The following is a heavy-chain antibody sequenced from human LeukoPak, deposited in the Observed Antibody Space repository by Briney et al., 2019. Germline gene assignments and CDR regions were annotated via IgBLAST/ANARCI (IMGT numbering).Heavy chain of an antibody. CDR1: GYTFTGYY. V-gene: IGHV1-2*02. J-gene: IGHJ5*02. Sequence: ASVKVSCKASGYTFTGYYMHWVRQAPGQGLEWMGWVNPNSGGTNYAQKFQGRVTMTRDTSISTAYMELSRLRSDDTAVYYCARDHAVGNWFDPWGQGTLVTVSS. CDR3: ARDHAVGNWFDP. CDR2: VNPNSGGT.